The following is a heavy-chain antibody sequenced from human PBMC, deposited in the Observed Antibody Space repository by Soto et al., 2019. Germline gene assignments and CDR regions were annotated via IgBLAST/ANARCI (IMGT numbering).Heavy chain of an antibody. V-gene: IGHV3-15*01. CDR3: TAHFSLY. CDR2: VKSRTDGGTP. CDR1: GFTFTNAW. Sequence: LRLSCTASGFTFTNAWMSWVRQAPGKGLEWVGRVKSRTDGGTPDYAAPVKGRFTISRDDSKNTIYLQMNVLRSEDTALYYCTAHFSLYWGQGILVTVSS. J-gene: IGHJ4*02.